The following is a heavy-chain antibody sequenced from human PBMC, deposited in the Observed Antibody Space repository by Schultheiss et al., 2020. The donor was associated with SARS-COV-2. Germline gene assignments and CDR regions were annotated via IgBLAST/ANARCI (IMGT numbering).Heavy chain of an antibody. D-gene: IGHD3-16*01. CDR2: ISGSGGST. V-gene: IGHV3-23*01. J-gene: IGHJ6*02. CDR1: GFTFSSYA. CDR3: ARVATGGATDLYFHFGMDV. Sequence: GGSLRLSCAASGFTFSSYAMSWVRQAPGKGLEWVSAISGSGGSTYYADSVKGRFTISRDNAKNTLYLQMNSLRAEDTAVYYCARVATGGATDLYFHFGMDVWGQGTTVTVSS.